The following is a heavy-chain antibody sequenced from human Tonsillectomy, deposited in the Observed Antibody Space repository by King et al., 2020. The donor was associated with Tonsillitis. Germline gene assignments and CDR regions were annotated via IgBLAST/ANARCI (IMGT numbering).Heavy chain of an antibody. J-gene: IGHJ4*02. V-gene: IGHV3-33*08. CDR3: ARGRRAVGATEGYFDY. Sequence: VQLVESGGGVVQPGRSLRLSCAASGFTFSNYDMYWVRQAPGKGLEWVAVIWYDGTHKYYADSVKGRFTISRDNSKNALYLQMNSLRAEDTAVYYCARGRRAVGATEGYFDYWGQGALVTVSS. CDR2: IWYDGTHK. CDR1: GFTFSNYD. D-gene: IGHD1-26*01.